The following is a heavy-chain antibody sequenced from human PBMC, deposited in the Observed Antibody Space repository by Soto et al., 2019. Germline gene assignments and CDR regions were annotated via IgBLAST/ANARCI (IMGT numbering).Heavy chain of an antibody. CDR1: GYSFSSYW. CDR2: IYPGDSDT. V-gene: IGHV5-51*01. Sequence: PGEALKISCKGSGYSFSSYWIGWVRQMPGKGLEWMGIIYPGDSDTRYSPSFQGQVTISADKSITTAYLQWRSLKASDTAMYYCARSLRGIAAAGIDYWGQGTLVTVSS. J-gene: IGHJ4*02. D-gene: IGHD6-13*01. CDR3: ARSLRGIAAAGIDY.